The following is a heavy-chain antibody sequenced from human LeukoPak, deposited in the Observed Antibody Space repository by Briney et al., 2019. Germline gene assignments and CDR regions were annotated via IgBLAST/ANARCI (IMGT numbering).Heavy chain of an antibody. CDR2: INHSGST. D-gene: IGHD3-22*01. V-gene: IGHV4-34*01. Sequence: SETLSLTCAVYGGSFSSFYWNWIRQPPGKGLEWIGEINHSGSTNYNPSLKSRVTISVDTSKNQFSLKLSSVTAADTAVYYCARGRRGYYDSSGYYFKGAFDIWGQGTMVTVSS. CDR3: ARGRRGYYDSSGYYFKGAFDI. CDR1: GGSFSSFY. J-gene: IGHJ3*02.